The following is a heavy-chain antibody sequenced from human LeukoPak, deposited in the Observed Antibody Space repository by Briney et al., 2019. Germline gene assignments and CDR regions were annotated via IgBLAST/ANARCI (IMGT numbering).Heavy chain of an antibody. Sequence: SSETLSLTCAVSGGSISSSNRWSWVRQPPGKGLEWIGEIYHSGSTNYNPSLKSRVTISVDKSKNQFSLKLSSVTAADTAVYYCARDGGGSSGYYYDYFDYWGQGTLVTVSS. J-gene: IGHJ4*02. CDR3: ARDGGGSSGYYYDYFDY. D-gene: IGHD3-22*01. CDR1: GGSISSSNR. CDR2: IYHSGST. V-gene: IGHV4-4*02.